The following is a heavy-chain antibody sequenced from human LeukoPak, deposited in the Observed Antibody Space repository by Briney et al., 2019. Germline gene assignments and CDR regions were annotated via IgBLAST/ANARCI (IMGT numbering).Heavy chain of an antibody. CDR1: GGSFSGYY. CDR3: ARSRRVWFGLSDAFDI. Sequence: KASETLSLTCAVYGGSFSGYYWSWIRQPPGKGLEWIGEINHSGSTNYNPSLKSRVTMSVDTSKNQFSLKLSSVTAADTAVYYCARSRRVWFGLSDAFDIWGQGAMVTVSS. V-gene: IGHV4-34*01. CDR2: INHSGST. J-gene: IGHJ3*02. D-gene: IGHD3-10*01.